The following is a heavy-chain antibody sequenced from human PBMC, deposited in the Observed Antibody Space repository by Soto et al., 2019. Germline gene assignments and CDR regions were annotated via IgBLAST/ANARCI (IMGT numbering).Heavy chain of an antibody. V-gene: IGHV4-34*01. J-gene: IGHJ4*02. D-gene: IGHD3-3*01. CDR2: IDHSGST. Sequence: QVQLQQWGAGLLKPSETLSLTCAVYGGSFSGYYWSWIRQPPGKGLEWIGEIDHSGSTNYNPSLKSRVTISVDTSKNQFSLKLSSVTAADTAVYYCARGQRFLEWLFGIGFDYWGQGTLVTVSS. CDR3: ARGQRFLEWLFGIGFDY. CDR1: GGSFSGYY.